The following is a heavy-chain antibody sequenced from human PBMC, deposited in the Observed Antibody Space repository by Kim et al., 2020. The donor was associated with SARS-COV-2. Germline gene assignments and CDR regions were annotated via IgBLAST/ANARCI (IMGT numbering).Heavy chain of an antibody. CDR3: ARGSGQLPYYYYGMDV. J-gene: IGHJ6*04. V-gene: IGHV4-61*01. D-gene: IGHD1-1*01. Sequence: SETLSLTCTVSGGSVNSANYYWTWVRQPPGKGLEWIGYVYYSGTTNYNPSLKGRVTISLATSKNQFSLRLNSVTAVDTAVYYCARGSGQLPYYYYGMDVWGKGTTVTVSS. CDR1: GGSVNSANYY. CDR2: VYYSGTT.